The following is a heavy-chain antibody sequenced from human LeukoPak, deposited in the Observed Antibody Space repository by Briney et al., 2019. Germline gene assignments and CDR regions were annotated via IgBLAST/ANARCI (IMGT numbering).Heavy chain of an antibody. V-gene: IGHV1-18*01. D-gene: IGHD3-22*01. CDR2: ISAYNGNT. J-gene: IGHJ4*02. CDR1: GYTFTSYG. CDR3: ARGRYYYDSSGYSH. Sequence: ASVKVSCTASGYTFTSYGISWVRQAPGQGLEWMGWISAYNGNTNYAQKLQGRVTMTTDTSTSTAYMELRSLRSDDTAVYYCARGRYYYDSSGYSHWGQGTLVTVSS.